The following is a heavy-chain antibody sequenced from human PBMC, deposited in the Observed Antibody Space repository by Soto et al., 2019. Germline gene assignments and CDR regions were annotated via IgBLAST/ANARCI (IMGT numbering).Heavy chain of an antibody. V-gene: IGHV5-51*01. CDR3: ARLLGYSYGHQELFDY. D-gene: IGHD5-18*01. Sequence: GESLKISCLGSGYSFNTYWIGWVRQMPGKGLEWMGIIYPGDFDTRYSPSFQGHVTMSVDKSINTAYLQWSSLETSDTAMYFCARLLGYSYGHQELFDYWGLGTPVTVSS. CDR1: GYSFNTYW. CDR2: IYPGDFDT. J-gene: IGHJ4*02.